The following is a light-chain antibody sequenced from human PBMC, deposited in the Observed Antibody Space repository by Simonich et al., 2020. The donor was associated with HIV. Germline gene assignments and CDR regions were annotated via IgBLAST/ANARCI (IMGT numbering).Light chain of an antibody. CDR3: QQYNNWPSPFT. Sequence: EIVMTQSPATLSVSPGERATLSCRARRNVASNLAWYQQKPGQAPRLLIYGESSRATGIPDRFSGSGVGTEFTLTISSMQSEDFAVYYCQQYNNWPSPFTFGPGTKVDIK. CDR1: RNVASN. CDR2: GES. V-gene: IGKV3D-15*01. J-gene: IGKJ3*01.